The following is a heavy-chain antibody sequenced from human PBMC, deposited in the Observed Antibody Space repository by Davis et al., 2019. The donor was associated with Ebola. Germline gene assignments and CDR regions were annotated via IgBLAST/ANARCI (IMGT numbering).Heavy chain of an antibody. V-gene: IGHV2-5*02. CDR2: SYWDNDR. D-gene: IGHD3-16*02. CDR1: GFSLSSHGVG. J-gene: IGHJ3*01. Sequence: SGPTLVKPTQTLTLTCSFSGFSLSSHGVGVGWIRQPPGEALEWLALSYWDNDRRYSPSLKSRLTLTKDTSKNQVVLTMTNMDHVDTGTYYCAHIVITFGGIIADDAFDVWGQGTTVTVSS. CDR3: AHIVITFGGIIADDAFDV.